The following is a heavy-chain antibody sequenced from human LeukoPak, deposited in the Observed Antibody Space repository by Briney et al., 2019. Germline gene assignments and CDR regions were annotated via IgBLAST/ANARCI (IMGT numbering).Heavy chain of an antibody. J-gene: IGHJ4*02. V-gene: IGHV4-4*07. CDR3: ARDSGSGHFDY. CDR2: LSSGGST. D-gene: IGHD1-14*01. Sequence: KPSETLSLTCSVSGGSISYNYWSWIRQPAGKGLEWIGRLSSGGSTNYSPSLKSRLIISVDRSKNHFSLKLTSVTAADTAVYYCARDSGSGHFDYWGQGTLVTVSS. CDR1: GGSISYNY.